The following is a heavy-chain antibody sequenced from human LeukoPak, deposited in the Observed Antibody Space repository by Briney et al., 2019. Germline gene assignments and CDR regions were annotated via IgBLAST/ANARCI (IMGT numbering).Heavy chain of an antibody. V-gene: IGHV1-18*01. CDR1: GGTFTSYG. J-gene: IGHJ3*02. Sequence: GASVKVSCKASGGTFTSYGISWVRQAPGQGLEWMGWISAYNGNTNYAQKLQGRVTMTTDTSTSTAYMELRSLRSDDTAVYYCARDSGSYPLSAFDIWGQGTMVTVSS. CDR3: ARDSGSYPLSAFDI. CDR2: ISAYNGNT. D-gene: IGHD1-26*01.